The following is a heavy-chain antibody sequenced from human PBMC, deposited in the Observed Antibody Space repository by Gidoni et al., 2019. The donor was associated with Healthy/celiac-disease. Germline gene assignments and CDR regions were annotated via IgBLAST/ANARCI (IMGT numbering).Heavy chain of an antibody. CDR2: IIPIFGTA. D-gene: IGHD4-4*01. CDR3: AREVRGLQSHPYYYGMDV. CDR1: GGPFSSYA. V-gene: IGHV1-69*01. Sequence: QVQLVQSGAEVKKPGSSVKVSCKASGGPFSSYALSWVRQAPGQGLEWMGGIIPIFGTANYAQKFQGRVTITADESTSTAYMELSSLRSEDTAVYYCAREVRGLQSHPYYYGMDVWGQGTTVTVSS. J-gene: IGHJ6*02.